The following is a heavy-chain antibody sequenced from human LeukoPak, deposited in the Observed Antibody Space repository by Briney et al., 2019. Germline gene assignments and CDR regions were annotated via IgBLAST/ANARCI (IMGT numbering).Heavy chain of an antibody. Sequence: SETLSLTCSVSGGSFSSYYWSWIRQPPGKGLEWIGYIPFSGSTKYNPSLESRVTISADTSKNQFSLRLTSVTAADTAVYYCARTFRAGASDHWGQGTLVAVSS. CDR1: GGSFSSYY. CDR3: ARTFRAGASDH. V-gene: IGHV4-59*01. CDR2: IPFSGST. D-gene: IGHD4-17*01. J-gene: IGHJ4*02.